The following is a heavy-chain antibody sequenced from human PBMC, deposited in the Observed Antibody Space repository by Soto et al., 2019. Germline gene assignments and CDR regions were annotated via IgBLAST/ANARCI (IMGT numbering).Heavy chain of an antibody. CDR3: VRHRVSDMLTGAFDP. D-gene: IGHD3-9*01. V-gene: IGHV4-39*01. CDR2: VDYGAIT. CDR1: GGSIAGSTYY. J-gene: IGHJ5*02. Sequence: LQESGPRLLKPSETLSLTCSVSGGSIAGSTYYWGWLRQSAGKGLEWIGSVDYGAITYSNPSLKSRRTISVAASTTQSSLRRTSLTAEDTSLYYGVRHRVSDMLTGAFDPWGNGGLVSVSS.